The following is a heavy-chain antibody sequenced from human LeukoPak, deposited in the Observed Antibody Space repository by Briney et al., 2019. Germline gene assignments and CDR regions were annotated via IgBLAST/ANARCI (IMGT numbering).Heavy chain of an antibody. CDR3: ATLEYYYDSSGYSPWDY. V-gene: IGHV1-24*01. J-gene: IGHJ4*02. Sequence: ASVTVSCKVSGYTLTELSMHWVRQAPGKGLEWMGGFDPEDGETIYAQKFQGRVTMTEDTSTDTAYMELSSLRSEVTAVYYCATLEYYYDSSGYSPWDYWGQGTLVTVSS. CDR2: FDPEDGET. D-gene: IGHD3-22*01. CDR1: GYTLTELS.